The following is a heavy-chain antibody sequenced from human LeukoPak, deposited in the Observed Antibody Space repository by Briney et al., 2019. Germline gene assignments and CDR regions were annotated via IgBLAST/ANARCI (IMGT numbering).Heavy chain of an antibody. D-gene: IGHD5-24*01. CDR1: GYTFTSYY. Sequence: ASVKVSCKASGYTFTSYYMHWVRQAPGQGLEWMGIINPSGGSTSYAQKFRGRVTMTRDTSTSTVYMELSSLRSEDTAVYYCARAPRWLQLPFAFDYWGQGTLVTVSS. CDR3: ARAPRWLQLPFAFDY. V-gene: IGHV1-46*01. J-gene: IGHJ4*02. CDR2: INPSGGST.